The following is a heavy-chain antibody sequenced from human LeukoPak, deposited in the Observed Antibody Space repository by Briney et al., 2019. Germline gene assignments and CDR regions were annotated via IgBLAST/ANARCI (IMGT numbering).Heavy chain of an antibody. V-gene: IGHV4-59*12. Sequence: SETLSLTCTVSGGSISSYYWSWIRQPPGKGLEWIGYIYYSGSTNYNPSLKSRVTISVDTSKNQFSLKLSSVTAADTAVYYCARLNYYGSGSYYKDYWGQGTLVTVSS. CDR2: IYYSGST. D-gene: IGHD3-10*01. CDR1: GGSISSYY. CDR3: ARLNYYGSGSYYKDY. J-gene: IGHJ4*02.